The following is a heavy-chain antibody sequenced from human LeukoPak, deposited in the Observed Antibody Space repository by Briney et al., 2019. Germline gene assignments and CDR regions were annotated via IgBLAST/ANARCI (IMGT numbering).Heavy chain of an antibody. V-gene: IGHV4-4*07. D-gene: IGHD3-3*01. CDR2: IHTSGST. CDR3: ARIYDFWSAYQYYFDY. J-gene: IGHJ4*02. Sequence: SETLSFTCTVSGGSISSYYWTWIRQPAGKGLEWIGRIHTSGSTNYNPSLKSRVTMSVDTSKNQFSLRLSSVTAADTAVYYCARIYDFWSAYQYYFDYWGQGTLVTVSS. CDR1: GGSISSYY.